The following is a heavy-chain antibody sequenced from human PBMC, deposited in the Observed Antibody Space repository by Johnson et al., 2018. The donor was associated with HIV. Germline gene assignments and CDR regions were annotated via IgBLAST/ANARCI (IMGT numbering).Heavy chain of an antibody. CDR2: ISGNGGST. CDR3: AKMYTADSSGYDCSDAFEM. CDR1: GFTFSNYA. J-gene: IGHJ3*02. Sequence: VQLVESGGGVVQPGGSLRLSCAASGFTFSNYAMSWVRQAPGKGLEWVSVISGNGGSTHYGDSVKGRFTISRDNSKNTLFLQMISLRGEDTAVYYCAKMYTADSSGYDCSDAFEMWGQGTTVTVSS. V-gene: IGHV3-23*04. D-gene: IGHD3-22*01.